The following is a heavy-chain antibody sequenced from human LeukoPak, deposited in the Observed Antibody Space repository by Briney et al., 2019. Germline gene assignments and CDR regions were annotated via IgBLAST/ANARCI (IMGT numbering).Heavy chain of an antibody. CDR3: ARVFAAQNHGDY. V-gene: IGHV3-21*01. CDR2: ISSSSSYI. CDR1: GFTFSSYS. J-gene: IGHJ4*02. Sequence: GGSLRLSCAASGFTFSSYSMNWVRQAPGKGLEWVSSISSSSSYIYYADSVKGRFTISRDNAKNSLYLQMNSLRAEDTAVYYCARVFAAQNHGDYWGQGTLVTVSS. D-gene: IGHD1-14*01.